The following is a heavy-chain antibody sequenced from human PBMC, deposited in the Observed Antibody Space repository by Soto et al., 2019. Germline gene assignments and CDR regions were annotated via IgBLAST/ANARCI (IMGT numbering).Heavy chain of an antibody. CDR1: GFTFSSYA. CDR3: ARDGGFGELFPGYFDY. D-gene: IGHD3-10*01. V-gene: IGHV3-30-3*01. CDR2: ISYDGSNK. J-gene: IGHJ4*02. Sequence: GGSLRLSCAASGFTFSSYAMHWVRQAPGKGLEWVAVISYDGSNKYYADSVKGRFTISRDNSKNTLYLQMNSLRAEDTAVYYCARDGGFGELFPGYFDYWGQGTLVTVSS.